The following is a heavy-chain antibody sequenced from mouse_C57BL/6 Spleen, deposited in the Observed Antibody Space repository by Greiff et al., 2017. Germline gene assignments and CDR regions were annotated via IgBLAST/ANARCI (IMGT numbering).Heavy chain of an antibody. CDR1: GYTFTSYW. CDR2: IDPSDSYT. Sequence: QVHVKQPGAELVMPGASVKLSCKASGYTFTSYWMHWVKQRPGQGLEWIGEIDPSDSYTNYNQKFKGKSTLTVDKSSSTAYMQLSSLTSEDSAVYYCARRDYPWYFDVWGTGTTVTVSS. CDR3: ARRDYPWYFDV. J-gene: IGHJ1*03. D-gene: IGHD5-5*01. V-gene: IGHV1-69*01.